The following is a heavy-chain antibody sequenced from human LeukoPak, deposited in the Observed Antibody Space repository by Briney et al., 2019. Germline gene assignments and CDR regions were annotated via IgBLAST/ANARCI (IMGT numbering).Heavy chain of an antibody. J-gene: IGHJ4*02. CDR1: GFTVSTHY. Sequence: GGSLRLSCAASGFTVSTHYMTWVRQAPGKGLEWVSVIYSGGSTYYADSVTGRFTISRDNSKNTVYLQMNSLRTEDTAVYYCTRLPNYWGQGTLVTLSS. V-gene: IGHV3-66*02. CDR2: IYSGGST. CDR3: TRLPNY.